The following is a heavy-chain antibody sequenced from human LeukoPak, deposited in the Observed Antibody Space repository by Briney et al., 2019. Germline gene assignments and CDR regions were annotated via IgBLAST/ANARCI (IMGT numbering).Heavy chain of an antibody. CDR2: IKSKTDGGTT. Sequence: GGSLRLSCAASGFTFSNAWMSWVRQASGKGLEWVGRIKSKTDGGTTDYAAPVKGRFTISRDDSKNTLYLQMNSLKTEDTAVYYCTTDTIVVVPAAAYYFDYWGQGTLVTVSS. CDR3: TTDTIVVVPAAAYYFDY. V-gene: IGHV3-15*01. CDR1: GFTFSNAW. D-gene: IGHD2-2*01. J-gene: IGHJ4*02.